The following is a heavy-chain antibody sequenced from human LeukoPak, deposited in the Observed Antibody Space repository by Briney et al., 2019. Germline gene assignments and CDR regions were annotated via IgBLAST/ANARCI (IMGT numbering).Heavy chain of an antibody. CDR3: ARGKSQYDYVWGSYRNPDRYFDY. V-gene: IGHV4-34*01. D-gene: IGHD3-16*02. CDR1: GGSFSGYY. CDR2: INHSGST. Sequence: PSETLSLTCAVYGGSFSGYYWSWIRQPPGKGLEWIGEINHSGSTNYNPSLKSRVTISVDTSKNQFSLKLGSVTAADTAVYYCARGKSQYDYVWGSYRNPDRYFDYWGQGTLVTVSS. J-gene: IGHJ4*02.